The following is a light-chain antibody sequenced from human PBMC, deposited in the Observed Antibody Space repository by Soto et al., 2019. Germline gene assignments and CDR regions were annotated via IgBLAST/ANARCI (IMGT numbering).Light chain of an antibody. CDR2: DAS. J-gene: IGKJ5*01. Sequence: EIVLTQSPATLSLSPGERATLSCRASQTVNNYLAWYQQKPGQAPRLLLYDASNRAPGVPARFSGSGSGTDFILTISSLEPEDFAVYYCQQRNSWPITFGQGTLLEIK. CDR1: QTVNNY. V-gene: IGKV3-11*01. CDR3: QQRNSWPIT.